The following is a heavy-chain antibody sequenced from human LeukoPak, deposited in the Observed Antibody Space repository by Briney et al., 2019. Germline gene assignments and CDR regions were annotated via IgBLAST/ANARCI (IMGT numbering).Heavy chain of an antibody. D-gene: IGHD5-24*01. CDR2: ISGSGGST. V-gene: IGHV3-23*01. CDR1: GFTFSSYA. J-gene: IGHJ3*02. Sequence: GGSLRLSCAASGFTFSSYAMSGVSQAPGKGLEWVSAISGSGGSTYYADSVKGWFTISRDNSKNTLYLQMNSLRAEDTAVYYCAKDQGRWLQLRAFDIWGQGTMVTVSS. CDR3: AKDQGRWLQLRAFDI.